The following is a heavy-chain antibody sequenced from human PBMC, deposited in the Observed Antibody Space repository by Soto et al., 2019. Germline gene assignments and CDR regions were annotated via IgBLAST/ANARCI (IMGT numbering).Heavy chain of an antibody. J-gene: IGHJ4*02. CDR1: GFTFSSFA. CDR3: ARGGSGPLWYFDY. D-gene: IGHD3-10*01. V-gene: IGHV3-30*04. Sequence: QVQLVESGGGVVQPGRSLRLSCAASGFTFSSFAMHWVRQAPGKGLEWVAPISYDGSNQYYADSVKGRFTISRDNSKNTLYLQMNSLRAEDTAVYYCARGGSGPLWYFDYWGQGTLVTVSS. CDR2: ISYDGSNQ.